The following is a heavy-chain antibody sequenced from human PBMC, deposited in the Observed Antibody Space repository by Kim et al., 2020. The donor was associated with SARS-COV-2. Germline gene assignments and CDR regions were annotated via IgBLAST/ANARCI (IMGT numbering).Heavy chain of an antibody. V-gene: IGHV7-4-1*02. D-gene: IGHD4-17*01. CDR1: GYTFTSYA. J-gene: IGHJ4*02. CDR3: AREYGDYGESLYDY. Sequence: ASVKVSCKASGYTFTSYAMNWVRQAPGQGLEWMGWINTNTGNPTYAQGCTGRFVFSLDTSVSTAYLQISSLKAEDTAVYYCAREYGDYGESLYDYWGQGTLVTVSS. CDR2: INTNTGNP.